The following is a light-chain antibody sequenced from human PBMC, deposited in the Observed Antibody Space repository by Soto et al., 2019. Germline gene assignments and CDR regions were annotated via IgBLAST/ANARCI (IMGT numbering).Light chain of an antibody. CDR2: WAS. CDR3: QQYYDTPAT. Sequence: DIVMTQSPDSLAVSLGERATINCKSSQSVLYSSNNKNYLAWYQQKPGQPPKLLIYWASTRESGVPDXLSGSGSGPDFTLTISNLQAEDVAIYYCQQYYDTPATFGQGTKVDIK. J-gene: IGKJ1*01. V-gene: IGKV4-1*01. CDR1: QSVLYSSNNKNY.